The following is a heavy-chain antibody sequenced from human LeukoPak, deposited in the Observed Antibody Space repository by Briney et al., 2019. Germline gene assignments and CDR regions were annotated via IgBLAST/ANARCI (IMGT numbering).Heavy chain of an antibody. CDR2: IYTSGST. D-gene: IGHD2-2*02. V-gene: IGHV4-61*02. J-gene: IGHJ3*02. Sequence: SETLSLTCTVSGGSISSGSYYWSWIRQPAGKGLEWIGRIYTSGSTNYNPSLKSRVTISVDTSKNQFSLKLSSVTAADTAVYYCARSVIRCSSTSCYNDAFDIWGQGTMVTVSS. CDR1: GGSISSGSYY. CDR3: ARSVIRCSSTSCYNDAFDI.